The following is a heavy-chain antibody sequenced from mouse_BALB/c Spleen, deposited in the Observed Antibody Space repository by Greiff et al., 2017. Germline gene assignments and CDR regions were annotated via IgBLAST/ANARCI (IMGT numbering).Heavy chain of an antibody. D-gene: IGHD1-1*01. CDR2: INPSNGRT. CDR1: GYTFTSYW. V-gene: IGHV1S81*02. Sequence: QVQLQQPGAELVKPGASVKLSCKASGYTFTSYWMHWVKQRPGQGLEWIGEINPSNGRTNYNEKFKSKATLTVDKSSSTAYMQLSSLTSEDSAVYYCASYYGSSYTDYWGQGTTLTVSS. CDR3: ASYYGSSYTDY. J-gene: IGHJ2*01.